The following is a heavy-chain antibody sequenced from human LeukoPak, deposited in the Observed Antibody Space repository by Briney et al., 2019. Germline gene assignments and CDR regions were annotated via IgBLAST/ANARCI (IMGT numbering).Heavy chain of an antibody. CDR2: ISYEGSKK. D-gene: IGHD3-10*01. Sequence: GRSLRLSCAASGFTFSSYAMHWVRQARGKGLEGGAVISYEGSKKYYADSVKGRFTISRDNSKNTLYLQMNSLSAEDTAVYYCARDRNHYYGSGSYWPRSIFHYNWFDPWGQGTLVTVSS. CDR1: GFTFSSYA. V-gene: IGHV3-30*04. J-gene: IGHJ5*02. CDR3: ARDRNHYYGSGSYWPRSIFHYNWFDP.